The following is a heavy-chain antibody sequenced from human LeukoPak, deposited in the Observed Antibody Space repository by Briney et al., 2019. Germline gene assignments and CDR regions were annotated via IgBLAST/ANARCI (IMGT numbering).Heavy chain of an antibody. V-gene: IGHV1-2*02. CDR3: ARDRVTLTTFQYDWFDP. CDR1: GYTFIGYY. J-gene: IGHJ5*02. CDR2: IHPNSGGT. D-gene: IGHD2-21*02. Sequence: ASVKVSCKASGYTFIGYYMHWVRQAPGQGLEWMEWIHPNSGGTNYAQKFQGRVTMTRDTSISTAYMELSRLRSDDTAVYYCARDRVTLTTFQYDWFDPWGQGTLVTVSS.